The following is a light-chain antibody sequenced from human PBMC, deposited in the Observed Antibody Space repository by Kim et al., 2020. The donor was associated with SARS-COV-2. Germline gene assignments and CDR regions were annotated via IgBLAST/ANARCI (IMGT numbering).Light chain of an antibody. CDR2: TAS. Sequence: DIQMTQSPSSLSASVGDRDTITCRASQSISTYLNWHQQKPGKAPKLLIHTASSLQSGVPSRFSGSGSGTDFTLTISSLQPEDFATYYCQQSFSAPATFGQGTKVDIK. CDR1: QSISTY. V-gene: IGKV1-39*01. J-gene: IGKJ1*01. CDR3: QQSFSAPAT.